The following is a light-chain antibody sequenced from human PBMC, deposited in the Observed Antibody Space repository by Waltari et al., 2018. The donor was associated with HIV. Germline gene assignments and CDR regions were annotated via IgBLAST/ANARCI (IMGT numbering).Light chain of an antibody. V-gene: IGKV3-20*01. Sequence: EIVLTQSQGTLSLYPGDRVILSWRASQSVDSNYLAWYHQKPGQAPRLLIYGASSRAIGIPDKFSGSGSGTDFTLTITSLTPEYLGFYYCQQYASSPTFGRGTKVEIQ. CDR3: QQYASSPT. CDR2: GAS. CDR1: QSVDSNY. J-gene: IGKJ1*01.